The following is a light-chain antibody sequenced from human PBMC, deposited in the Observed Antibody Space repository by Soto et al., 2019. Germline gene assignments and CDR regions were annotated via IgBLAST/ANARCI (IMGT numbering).Light chain of an antibody. J-gene: IGLJ1*01. Sequence: LTQPASVSGSPGQSITISCTGTSSDVGSYNLVSWYQQHPGKAPKLMIYEVSKRPSGVSNRFSGSKSGNTASLTISGLQAEDEADYYCSSYEGISTFVFVTRTKVTV. CDR3: SSYEGISTFV. CDR1: SSDVGSYNL. V-gene: IGLV2-23*02. CDR2: EVS.